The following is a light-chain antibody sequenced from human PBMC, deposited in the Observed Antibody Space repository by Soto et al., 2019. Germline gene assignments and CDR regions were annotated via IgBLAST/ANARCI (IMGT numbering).Light chain of an antibody. Sequence: EIVLTQYPGTVSLSPGERATLSCRASQDIRHNYLAWYQQKPGQAPRLLIYDASNRATGIPARFSGSGSGTDFTLTISSLEPEDFAVYYCQQRSNWPPYTFGQGTKLEIK. J-gene: IGKJ2*01. V-gene: IGKV3-11*01. CDR3: QQRSNWPPYT. CDR1: QDIRHNY. CDR2: DAS.